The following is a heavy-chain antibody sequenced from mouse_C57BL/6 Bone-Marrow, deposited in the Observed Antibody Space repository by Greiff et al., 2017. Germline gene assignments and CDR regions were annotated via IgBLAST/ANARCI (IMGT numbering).Heavy chain of an antibody. D-gene: IGHD1-1*01. Sequence: QVQLQQSGAELVRPGTSVKVSCKASGYAFTNYLIEWVQQRPGQGLEWIGVINPGSGGTNYNEKFKGKATLTADKSSSTAYMQLSSLTSEDSAVYFCARGKGHYYGSSYVIWDPFAYWGQGTLVTVSA. CDR2: INPGSGGT. J-gene: IGHJ3*01. V-gene: IGHV1-54*01. CDR1: GYAFTNYL. CDR3: ARGKGHYYGSSYVIWDPFAY.